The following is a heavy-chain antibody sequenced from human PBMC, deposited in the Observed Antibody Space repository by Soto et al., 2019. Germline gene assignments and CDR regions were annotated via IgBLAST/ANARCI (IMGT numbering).Heavy chain of an antibody. CDR2: IYYSGSN. Sequence: PAENLSLTCTVTGDSIRSRSYYWGWIRQPQGKGLELIGSIYYSGSNYNNPSLRSRVSLSIETSKDQFSLKLKSVTAADTALYFRARQWTSLVTQAYXHVWG. V-gene: IGHV4-39*01. CDR1: GDSIRSRSYY. D-gene: IGHD2-21*02. J-gene: IGHJ6*02. CDR3: ARQWTSLVTQAYXHV.